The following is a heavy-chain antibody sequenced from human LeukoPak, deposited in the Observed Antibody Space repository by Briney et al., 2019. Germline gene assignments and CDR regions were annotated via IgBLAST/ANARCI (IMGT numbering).Heavy chain of an antibody. V-gene: IGHV7-4-1*02. CDR2: INTNTGNP. J-gene: IGHJ4*02. Sequence: ASVKVSCKASGYTFTSYAMNWVRQAPGQGLEWMGWINTNTGNPTYAQGFTGRFVFSLDTSVSTAYLQISSLKAEDTAVYYCARFPGRGDYDILTGYHLHDYWGQGTLVTVSS. CDR1: GYTFTSYA. CDR3: ARFPGRGDYDILTGYHLHDY. D-gene: IGHD3-9*01.